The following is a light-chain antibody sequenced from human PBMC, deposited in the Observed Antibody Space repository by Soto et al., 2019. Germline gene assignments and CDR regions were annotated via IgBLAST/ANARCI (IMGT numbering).Light chain of an antibody. CDR2: AGS. Sequence: QSVLTQPPSVSGAPGQRVTISCTGSSSNIGAGKDVNWFQQLPGTAPKLLIYAGSNRPSGVPDRFSGSKSGTSASLAITGLQVEDEADYYCQSYGTSLSGLYVFGTGTKLTVL. V-gene: IGLV1-40*01. CDR1: SSNIGAGKD. J-gene: IGLJ1*01. CDR3: QSYGTSLSGLYV.